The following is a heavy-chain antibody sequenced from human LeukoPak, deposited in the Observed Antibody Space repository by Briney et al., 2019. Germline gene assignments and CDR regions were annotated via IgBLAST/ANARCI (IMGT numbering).Heavy chain of an antibody. J-gene: IGHJ3*02. D-gene: IGHD3-3*01. V-gene: IGHV3-33*01. Sequence: GRSLRLSCAASGSTFSSYGMHWVRQAPGKGLEWVAVIWYDGSNKYYADSVKGRFTISRDNSKNTLYLQMDSLRAEDTAVYYCARAPGVVITNDAFDIWGQGTMVTVSS. CDR2: IWYDGSNK. CDR1: GSTFSSYG. CDR3: ARAPGVVITNDAFDI.